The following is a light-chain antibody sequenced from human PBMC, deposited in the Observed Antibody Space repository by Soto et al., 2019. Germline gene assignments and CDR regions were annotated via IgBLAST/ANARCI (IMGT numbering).Light chain of an antibody. V-gene: IGKV3-20*01. J-gene: IGKJ2*01. CDR2: GAS. Sequence: EIVLTQSPGTLSLSPGERATLACRASQTISSSYLAWYQQKPGQAPRLLIYGASSRATGITDRFSGSGSGKDFTLTISRLEPEDFAVYYCQFFGSSRYTFGQGTKLDIK. CDR3: QFFGSSRYT. CDR1: QTISSSY.